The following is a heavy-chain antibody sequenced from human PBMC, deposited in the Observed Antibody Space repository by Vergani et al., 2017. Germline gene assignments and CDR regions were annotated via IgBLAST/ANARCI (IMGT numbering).Heavy chain of an antibody. Sequence: EVQLVESGGGLVQPGGSLRLSCAASGFTFSSYSMNWVRQAPGKGLEWVSYISRSSSTIDYADSVKGRFTISRDNAKNSLYLQMNSLRDEDTAVYYCARPAIVAGGAFDIWGQGTMVTVSS. D-gene: IGHD2-15*01. CDR2: ISRSSSTI. CDR1: GFTFSSYS. CDR3: ARPAIVAGGAFDI. V-gene: IGHV3-48*02. J-gene: IGHJ3*02.